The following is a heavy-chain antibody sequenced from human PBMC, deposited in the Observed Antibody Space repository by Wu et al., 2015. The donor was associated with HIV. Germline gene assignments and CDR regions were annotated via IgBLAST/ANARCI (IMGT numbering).Heavy chain of an antibody. V-gene: IGHV1-46*01. J-gene: IGHJ4*02. D-gene: IGHD2-2*01. CDR2: INPSGGST. CDR1: GYTFTSYY. Sequence: QVQLVQSGAEVKKPGASVKVSCKASGYTFTSYYMHWVRQAPGQGLEWMGIINPSGGSTSYAQKFQGRVTMTRDTSISTAYMELSRLRSADTAVYYCVSSAGTSYYFDYWGQGTLVTVSS. CDR3: VSSAGTSYYFDY.